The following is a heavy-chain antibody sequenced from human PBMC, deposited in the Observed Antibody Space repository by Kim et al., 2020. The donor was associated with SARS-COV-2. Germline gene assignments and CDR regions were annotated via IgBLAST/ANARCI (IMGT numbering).Heavy chain of an antibody. V-gene: IGHV3-30*04. CDR3: AKEVGISGSAGYFDP. D-gene: IGHD6-19*01. CDR2: ISTDGHNR. Sequence: GGSLRLSCSVSGFALSDSVIHWVRQAPGKGLEWLTLISTDGHNRPYADSVKGRFTISRDTSTNTVVLDMSSLRTDDMGVYYCAKEVGISGSAGYFDPLG. J-gene: IGHJ5*02. CDR1: GFALSDSV.